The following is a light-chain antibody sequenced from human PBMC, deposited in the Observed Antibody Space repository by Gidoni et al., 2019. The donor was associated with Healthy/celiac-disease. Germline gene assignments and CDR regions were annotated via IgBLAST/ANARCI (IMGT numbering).Light chain of an antibody. Sequence: NFMLTQPHSVSESPGKTVTISCTRSSGSIASNYVQLYQQRPGSAPTTVIYEDNQRPSGVPDRFSGSIDSSSNSASLTISGLKTEDEADYYCQSYDSSNQGVVFGGGTKLTVL. CDR1: SGSIASNY. V-gene: IGLV6-57*04. CDR3: QSYDSSNQGVV. J-gene: IGLJ2*01. CDR2: EDN.